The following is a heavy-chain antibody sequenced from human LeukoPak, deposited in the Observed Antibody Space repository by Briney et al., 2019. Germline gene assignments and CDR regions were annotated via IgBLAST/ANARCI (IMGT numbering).Heavy chain of an antibody. V-gene: IGHV4-34*01. CDR1: GGSFSGYY. CDR2: INHSGST. D-gene: IGHD2-21*02. CDR3: ARGVVTASSFDY. J-gene: IGHJ4*02. Sequence: SETLSLTRAVYGGSFSGYYWSWIRQPPGKGLEWIGEINHSGSTNYNPSLKSRVTISVDTSKNQFSLKLSSVTAADTAVYYCARGVVTASSFDYWGQGTLVTVSS.